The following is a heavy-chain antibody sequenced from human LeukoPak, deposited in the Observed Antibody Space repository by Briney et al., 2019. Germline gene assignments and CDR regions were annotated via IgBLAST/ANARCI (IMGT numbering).Heavy chain of an antibody. D-gene: IGHD6-13*01. V-gene: IGHV3-21*01. J-gene: IGHJ4*02. CDR1: GFTVSSNY. Sequence: GGSLRLSCAASGFTVSSNYMTWVRQAPGKGLEWVSSISGGSDYIYDADSVKGRFTISRDNAKNSLYLQMNSLRAEDTALYYCARVLEAAAFDYWGQGTLVTVSS. CDR2: ISGGSDYI. CDR3: ARVLEAAAFDY.